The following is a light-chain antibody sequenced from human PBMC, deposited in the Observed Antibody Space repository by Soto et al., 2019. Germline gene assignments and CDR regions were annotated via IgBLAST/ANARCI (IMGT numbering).Light chain of an antibody. CDR2: VAS. CDR3: QQYKSYPST. J-gene: IGKJ1*01. Sequence: EIQMPQSPSALPPSVGDRVAITCRPSQSVSYWLAGNQQKPGKAPNLLVHVASTLLSGAPSWFSGSVSGTEFILTIGSLQPDDFATYYCQQYKSYPSTFGQGTKV. V-gene: IGKV1-5*01. CDR1: QSVSYW.